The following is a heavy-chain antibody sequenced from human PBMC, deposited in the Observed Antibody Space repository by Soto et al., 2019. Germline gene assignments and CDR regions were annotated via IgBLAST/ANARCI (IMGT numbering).Heavy chain of an antibody. Sequence: LSLTCTVSGGSISSGDYYWSWIRQPPGKGLEWIGYIYYSGSTYYNPSLKNRVTISVDTSKNQFSLKLSSVTAADTAVYYCAIARPYYDSSGYYFHGEYFQHWVQGTLVTVSS. CDR1: GGSISSGDYY. V-gene: IGHV4-30-4*01. D-gene: IGHD3-22*01. CDR3: AIARPYYDSSGYYFHGEYFQH. J-gene: IGHJ1*01. CDR2: IYYSGST.